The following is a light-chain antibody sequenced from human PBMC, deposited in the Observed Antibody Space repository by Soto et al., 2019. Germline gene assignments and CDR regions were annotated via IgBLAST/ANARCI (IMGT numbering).Light chain of an antibody. CDR3: QQYHTNSWS. J-gene: IGKJ1*01. Sequence: DIVMTQSPDSLAVSLGERATINCKSSQSVLHSPNNKNYLAWYQHKPGQSPKMLIYWASFRESGVPDRFSGSGSGADVTLTISSLQSEDVAVYYCQQYHTNSWSFGQGTKVEIK. CDR1: QSVLHSPNNKNY. V-gene: IGKV4-1*01. CDR2: WAS.